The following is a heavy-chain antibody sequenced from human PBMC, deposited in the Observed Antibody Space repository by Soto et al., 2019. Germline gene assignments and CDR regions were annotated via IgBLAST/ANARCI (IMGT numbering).Heavy chain of an antibody. CDR1: GYTFTSYA. J-gene: IGHJ4*02. Sequence: GASVKVSCKASGYTFTSYAMHWVRQAPGQRLEWMGWINAGNGNTKYSQKFQGRVTITRDTSASTAYMELSSLRSEDTAVYYCARDLGDCTNGVCYMAYWGQRTLVTVSS. V-gene: IGHV1-3*01. D-gene: IGHD2-8*01. CDR3: ARDLGDCTNGVCYMAY. CDR2: INAGNGNT.